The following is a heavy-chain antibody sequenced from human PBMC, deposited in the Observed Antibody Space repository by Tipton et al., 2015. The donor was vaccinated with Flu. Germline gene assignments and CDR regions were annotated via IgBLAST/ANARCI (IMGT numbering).Heavy chain of an antibody. V-gene: IGHV3-23*01. CDR3: ARDLPDSSSWQEGAFDI. CDR1: GFTFSSYA. J-gene: IGHJ3*02. D-gene: IGHD6-13*01. Sequence: SLRLSCAASGFTFSSYAMSWVRQAPGKGLEWVSAISGSGGSTYYADSVKGRFTISRDNSKNTLYLQMNSLRAEDTAVYYCARDLPDSSSWQEGAFDIWGQGTMVTVSS. CDR2: ISGSGGST.